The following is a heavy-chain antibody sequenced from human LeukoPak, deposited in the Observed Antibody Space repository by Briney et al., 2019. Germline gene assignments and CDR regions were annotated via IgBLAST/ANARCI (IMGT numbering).Heavy chain of an antibody. CDR3: ARVPPSDTPFDY. V-gene: IGHV4-31*03. CDR2: IYYTGSV. J-gene: IGHJ4*02. Sequence: SETLSLTCTISGASISTGGFYWTWIRQPPGEGLEWIGYIYYTGSVDYNASLKSRLTISLDTSKNRFSLKLNSVTAADTAVYYCARVPPSDTPFDYWGQGTLVTVSS. CDR1: GASISTGGFY.